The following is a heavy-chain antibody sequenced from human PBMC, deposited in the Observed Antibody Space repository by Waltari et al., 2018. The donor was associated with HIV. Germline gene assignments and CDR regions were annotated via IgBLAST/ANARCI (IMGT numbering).Heavy chain of an antibody. Sequence: EVQLVESGGGLVQPGGSLRLSCAASGFTFNNYWMTWFRQAPGKGLEWVANIKQDESEKYYVDSVKGRFTISRDNAKNSLFLQMNSLRAEETAVYYCAREALYDSSGYYFDYWGQGTLVTVSS. J-gene: IGHJ4*02. CDR1: GFTFNNYW. V-gene: IGHV3-7*01. CDR2: IKQDESEK. CDR3: AREALYDSSGYYFDY. D-gene: IGHD3-22*01.